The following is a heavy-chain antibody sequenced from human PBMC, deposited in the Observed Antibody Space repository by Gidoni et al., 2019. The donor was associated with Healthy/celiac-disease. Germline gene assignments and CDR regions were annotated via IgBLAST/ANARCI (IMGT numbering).Heavy chain of an antibody. V-gene: IGHV3-21*01. D-gene: IGHD4-17*01. CDR3: ARNLLSYGDSSFDY. J-gene: IGHJ4*02. CDR2: ISSSSSYI. Sequence: EVQLVDSGGGLVKPGGSLRLSCAASGFTFSSYSMNWVRQAPGKGLEWVSSISSSSSYIYYADSVKGRFTISRDNAKNSLYLQMHSLRAEDTAVYYCARNLLSYGDSSFDYWGQGTLVTVSS. CDR1: GFTFSSYS.